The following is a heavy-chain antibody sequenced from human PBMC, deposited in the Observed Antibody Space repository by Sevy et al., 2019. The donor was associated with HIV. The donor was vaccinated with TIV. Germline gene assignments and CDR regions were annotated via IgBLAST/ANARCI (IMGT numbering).Heavy chain of an antibody. CDR3: AESAGYSSSWYFDY. Sequence: GGSLRLSCAASDFTFSSYAMGWVRQAPGKGLEWVSAISGSGGTSYYADSVKGRFTLSRDTSKNTLSLQMNSLRADDTAVYYCAESAGYSSSWYFDYWGQGTLVTVSS. CDR2: ISGSGGTS. V-gene: IGHV3-23*01. D-gene: IGHD6-13*01. J-gene: IGHJ4*02. CDR1: DFTFSSYA.